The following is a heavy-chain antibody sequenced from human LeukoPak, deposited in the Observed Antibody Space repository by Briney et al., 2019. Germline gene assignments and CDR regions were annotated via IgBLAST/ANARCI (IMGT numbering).Heavy chain of an antibody. J-gene: IGHJ4*02. CDR1: GWTFSGYY. V-gene: IGHV4-34*01. Sequence: SETLTLTCAVSGWTFSGYYWSWIRQPPGKGLEWIWEINHSGSTKYNPSLKSRVIISVKTSKNQFSLKLSSVTAADTAVYYCARGPGSGTYFDYWGQGTLVTVSS. CDR2: INHSGST. CDR3: ARGPGSGTYFDY. D-gene: IGHD3-10*01.